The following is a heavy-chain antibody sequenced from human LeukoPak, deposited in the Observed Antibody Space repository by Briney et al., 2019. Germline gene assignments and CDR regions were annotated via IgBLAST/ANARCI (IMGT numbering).Heavy chain of an antibody. V-gene: IGHV4-34*01. CDR1: GGSFSGYY. CDR2: INHSGST. Sequence: SETLSLTCAVYGGSFSGYYWSWIRQPSGKGLEWIGEINHSGSTNYNPSLKSRVTISVDTSKNQFSLKLSSVTAADTAVYYCARDRSYDSSLDYWGQGTLVTVSS. CDR3: ARDRSYDSSLDY. J-gene: IGHJ4*02. D-gene: IGHD3-22*01.